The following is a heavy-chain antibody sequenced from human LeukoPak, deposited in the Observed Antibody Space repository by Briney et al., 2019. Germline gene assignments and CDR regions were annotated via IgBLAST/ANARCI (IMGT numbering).Heavy chain of an antibody. J-gene: IGHJ4*02. CDR3: ARELKVGNTGYYFDY. CDR1: GDSISNHY. Sequence: PSETLSLTCTVSGDSISNHYWSWIRQPPGKGLEWMGYIYYSGSTNYNPSLKSRVTMSVDTSKNQFSLKLSSVTAADTAVYYCARELKVGNTGYYFDYWGQGTLVTVSP. CDR2: IYYSGST. V-gene: IGHV4-59*11. D-gene: IGHD2/OR15-2a*01.